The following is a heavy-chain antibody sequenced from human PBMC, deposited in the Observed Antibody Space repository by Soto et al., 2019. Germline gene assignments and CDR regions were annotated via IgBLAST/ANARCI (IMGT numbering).Heavy chain of an antibody. CDR1: GFTFISYG. D-gene: IGHD3-10*01. Sequence: PGGSLRLSCAASGFTFISYGMHFFRHSPFKWLEWVAVIWYDGSNKYYADSVKGRFTISRDNSKNTLYLQMNSLRAEDTAVYYCAREKVTMVRGDYYGMDVWGQGTTVTVSS. CDR3: AREKVTMVRGDYYGMDV. J-gene: IGHJ6*02. V-gene: IGHV3-33*01. CDR2: IWYDGSNK.